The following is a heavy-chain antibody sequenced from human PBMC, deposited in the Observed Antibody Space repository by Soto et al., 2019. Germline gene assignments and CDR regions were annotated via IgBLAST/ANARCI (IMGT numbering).Heavy chain of an antibody. CDR2: IYYSGST. CDR1: GGSFSGYY. Sequence: SETLSLTCAVYGGSFSGYYWSWIRQPPGKGLDLIGYIYYSGSTNYNPSLKSRVTISVDTSKIQFSLKLSSLTAADTALYYCARAKAPLYSSSWYWFDPWGQGTLVTVSS. CDR3: ARAKAPLYSSSWYWFDP. D-gene: IGHD6-13*01. J-gene: IGHJ5*02. V-gene: IGHV4-59*08.